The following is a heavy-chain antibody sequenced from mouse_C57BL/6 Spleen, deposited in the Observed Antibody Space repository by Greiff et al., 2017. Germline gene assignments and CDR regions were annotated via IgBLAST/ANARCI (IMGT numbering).Heavy chain of an antibody. CDR1: GYTFTSYW. V-gene: IGHV1-50*01. Sequence: QVQLQQSGAELVKPGASVKLSCKASGYTFTSYWMQWVKQRPGPGLEWIGEIDPSDSYTNYHPKFKGKATLTVDTSSSTAYMQLSSLTSEGSAVYYCARGYYGNLFAYWGQGTLVTVSA. D-gene: IGHD2-1*01. J-gene: IGHJ3*01. CDR3: ARGYYGNLFAY. CDR2: IDPSDSYT.